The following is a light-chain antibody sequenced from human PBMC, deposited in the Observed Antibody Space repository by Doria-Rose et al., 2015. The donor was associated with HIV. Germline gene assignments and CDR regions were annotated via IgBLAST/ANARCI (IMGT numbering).Light chain of an antibody. V-gene: IGKV1-9*01. CDR1: QAISSY. Sequence: LTQSPSFLSASVGDRVTITCRASQAISSYLAWYQQKPGKAPKLLIYAESILQSGVPSRFSGSGSGTEFTLTISSLQPEDFAAYYCQQLNSYPFTFGQGTRLEIK. J-gene: IGKJ5*01. CDR2: AES. CDR3: QQLNSYPFT.